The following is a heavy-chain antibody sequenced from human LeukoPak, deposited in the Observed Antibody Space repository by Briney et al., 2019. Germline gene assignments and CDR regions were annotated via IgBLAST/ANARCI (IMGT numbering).Heavy chain of an antibody. CDR3: ARARGSLTRTTRYAFDI. D-gene: IGHD2-2*01. Sequence: ASVKVSCKASGYTFTGYYMHWVRQAPGQGLEWMGWINPNSGGTNYAQKFQGRVTMTRDTSISTAYMGLSRLRSDDTAVYYCARARGSLTRTTRYAFDIWGQGTMVTVSS. CDR2: INPNSGGT. CDR1: GYTFTGYY. J-gene: IGHJ3*02. V-gene: IGHV1-2*02.